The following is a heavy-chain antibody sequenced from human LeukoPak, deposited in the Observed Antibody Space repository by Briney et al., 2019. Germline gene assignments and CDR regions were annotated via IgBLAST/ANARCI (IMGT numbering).Heavy chain of an antibody. CDR3: AKKLSITIFGVVSSLDY. CDR2: IRGSGGST. Sequence: GGSLRLACAASGFTSHNYAMSWVRQAPGKVLEWVSSIRGSGGSTYYADSVRGRFTISRDNSKNTLSLQMDTLRAEDTAVYYCAKKLSITIFGVVSSLDYWGQGTLVTVSS. D-gene: IGHD3-3*01. CDR1: GFTSHNYA. V-gene: IGHV3-23*01. J-gene: IGHJ4*02.